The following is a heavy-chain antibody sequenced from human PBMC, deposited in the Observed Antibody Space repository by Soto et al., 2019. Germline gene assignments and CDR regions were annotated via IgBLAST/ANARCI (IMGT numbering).Heavy chain of an antibody. CDR2: ICYSGTT. CDR3: ARARSGYCTTSTCYELSSFGQ. D-gene: IGHD2-2*03. V-gene: IGHV4-31*03. CDR1: GGSVSSGDYC. J-gene: IGHJ4*02. Sequence: LSLTCTVSGGSVSSGDYCWNWIRQHPGKGLEWIGYICYSGTTYHNPSLKSRPAISLDTSKNLFSLNLTSVTAADTALYYFARARSGYCTTSTCYELSSFGQWGQGTLVTVSS.